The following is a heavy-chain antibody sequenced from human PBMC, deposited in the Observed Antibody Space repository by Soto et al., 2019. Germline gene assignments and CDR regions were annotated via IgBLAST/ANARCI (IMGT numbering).Heavy chain of an antibody. CDR2: IYSGGST. Sequence: GGSLRLSCAASGFTVSSNYMSWVRQAPGKGLEWVSVIYSGGSTYYADSVKGRFTISRDNSKNTLYLQMNSLRAEDTAVYYCARETLQLWPNTWFDPWGQGTLVTVSS. D-gene: IGHD5-18*01. CDR3: ARETLQLWPNTWFDP. V-gene: IGHV3-66*01. J-gene: IGHJ5*02. CDR1: GFTVSSNY.